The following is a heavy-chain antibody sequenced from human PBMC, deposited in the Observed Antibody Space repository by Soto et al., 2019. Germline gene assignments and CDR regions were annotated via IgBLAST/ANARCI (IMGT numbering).Heavy chain of an antibody. V-gene: IGHV4-4*07. D-gene: IGHD2-15*01. CDR2: IYTSGST. CDR1: GGSISSYY. Sequence: QVQLQESGPGLVKPSETLSLTCTVSGGSISSYYWSWIRQPAGKGLEWIGRIYTSGSTNYNPSLKSRVTMSVDTCKNQFSLKLRSVPAADTAVYCCARVLYCSGGRCWRWVRGFDYWGQGTLVTVSS. CDR3: ARVLYCSGGRCWRWVRGFDY. J-gene: IGHJ4*02.